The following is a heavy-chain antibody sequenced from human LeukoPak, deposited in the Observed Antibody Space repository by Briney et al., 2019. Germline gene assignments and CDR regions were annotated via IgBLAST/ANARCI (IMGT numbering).Heavy chain of an antibody. CDR1: GGSISSSNW. V-gene: IGHV4-4*02. D-gene: IGHD1-1*01. J-gene: IGHJ3*02. CDR3: ARERGTAGTSAFDI. CDR2: IYHSGST. Sequence: SETLSLTCAVSGGSISSSNWWSWVRQPPGKGLEWIGEIYHSGSTNYNPSLKSRVTISVDKSKNQFSLKLSSVTAADTAVYYRARERGTAGTSAFDIWGQGTMVTVSS.